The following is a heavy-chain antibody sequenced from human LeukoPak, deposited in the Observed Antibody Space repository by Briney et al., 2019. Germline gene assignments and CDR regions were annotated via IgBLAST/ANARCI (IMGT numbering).Heavy chain of an antibody. CDR2: IYYSGST. CDR3: ARVSSGRGDAFDI. CDR1: GGPVTNTRVY. Sequence: SETLSLTCTVSGGPVTNTRVYWGWIRQTPGEGLEWIGYIYYSGSTNYNPSLKSRVTISVDTSKNQFSLKLSSVTAADTAVYYCARVSSGRGDAFDIWGQGTMVTVSS. V-gene: IGHV4-61*01. D-gene: IGHD3-10*01. J-gene: IGHJ3*02.